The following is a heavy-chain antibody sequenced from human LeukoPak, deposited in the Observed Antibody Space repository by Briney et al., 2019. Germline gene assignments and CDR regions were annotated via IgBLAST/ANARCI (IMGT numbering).Heavy chain of an antibody. V-gene: IGHV3-7*03. J-gene: IGHJ5*02. CDR1: GFTFSSAW. D-gene: IGHD3-16*01. CDR3: ARPHSGTYYDYVWGRNWFDP. Sequence: GGALRVSCVASGFTFSSAWMCWVRQAPGKGRGWVSNIKQVGSEKNYVDSVKGRFTISRDNAKNSLYLQMNSLRAEDTAVYYCARPHSGTYYDYVWGRNWFDPWGQGTLVTVSS. CDR2: IKQVGSEK.